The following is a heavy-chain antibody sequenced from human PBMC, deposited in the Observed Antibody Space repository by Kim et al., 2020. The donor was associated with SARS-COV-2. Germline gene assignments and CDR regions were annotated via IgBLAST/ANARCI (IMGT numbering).Heavy chain of an antibody. CDR3: ARILGAPHGAFDL. D-gene: IGHD3-16*01. V-gene: IGHV1-69*13. Sequence: SVKVSCKASGGSFNNYGIFWIRQAPGQGLEWMGGFIPILGSSKYAQRFQGRATITADESATTAYMTLSSLTVEDTAMYYCARILGAPHGAFDLWGHGT. J-gene: IGHJ3*01. CDR1: GGSFNNYG. CDR2: FIPILGSS.